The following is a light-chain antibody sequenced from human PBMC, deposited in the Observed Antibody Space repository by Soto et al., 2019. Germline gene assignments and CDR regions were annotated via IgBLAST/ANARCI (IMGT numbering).Light chain of an antibody. CDR1: QSVSSNY. J-gene: IGKJ2*01. Sequence: EIVLTQSPGTRSVSPGERASLSCRASQSVSSNYLAWYQQKPGQAPRLLIYGASSRLTGIPDRFSGSGSGTDFTLTISRLEPEDFAVYYCQQYGSSPPVYTFGQGTKVDIK. CDR3: QQYGSSPPVYT. V-gene: IGKV3-20*01. CDR2: GAS.